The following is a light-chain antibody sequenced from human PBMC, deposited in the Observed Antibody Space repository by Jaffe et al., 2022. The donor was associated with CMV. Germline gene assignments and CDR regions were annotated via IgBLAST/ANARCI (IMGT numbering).Light chain of an antibody. CDR2: GNS. CDR3: QSHDTSLSGV. Sequence: QSVLTQPPSVSGAPGQRVTISCTGNNSNIGAGYDVHWYQQFPGTAPKLLIYGNSNRPSGVPDRFSGSKSGTSASLAITGLQTEDEADYFCQSHDTSLSGVFGGGTKLTVL. J-gene: IGLJ3*02. V-gene: IGLV1-40*01. CDR1: NSNIGAGYD.